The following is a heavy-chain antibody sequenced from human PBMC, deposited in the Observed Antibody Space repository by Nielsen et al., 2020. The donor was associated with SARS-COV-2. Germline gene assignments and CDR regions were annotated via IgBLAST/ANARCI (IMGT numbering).Heavy chain of an antibody. J-gene: IGHJ4*02. CDR1: GFTFRSHA. V-gene: IGHV3-33*01. CDR2: IWSDGSIK. Sequence: GGSLRLSCEASGFTFRSHAMHWVRQAPGKGLEWVAVIWSDGSIKQYGDSVRGRFTISRDNSKNTLYLQMNSLRAEDTAVYYCAREGVWTMSARWGQGTLVTVSS. CDR3: AREGVWTMSAR. D-gene: IGHD3-22*01.